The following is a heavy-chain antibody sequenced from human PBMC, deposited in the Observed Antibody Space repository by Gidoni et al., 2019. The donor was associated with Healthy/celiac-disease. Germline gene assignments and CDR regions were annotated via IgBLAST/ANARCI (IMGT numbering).Heavy chain of an antibody. CDR3: ASRYYDSSGYYYYGMDV. Sequence: MGGIIPIFGTANYAQKFQGRVTITADKSTSTAYMELSSLRSEDTAVYYCASRYYDSSGYYYYGMDVWGQGTTVTVSS. CDR2: IIPIFGTA. V-gene: IGHV1-69*06. D-gene: IGHD3-22*01. J-gene: IGHJ6*02.